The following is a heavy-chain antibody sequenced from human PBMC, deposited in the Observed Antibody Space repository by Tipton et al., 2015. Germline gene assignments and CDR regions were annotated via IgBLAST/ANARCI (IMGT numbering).Heavy chain of an antibody. D-gene: IGHD4-23*01. CDR1: SDSINKYY. Sequence: TLSLTCTVSSDSINKYYWSWIRQPPGKELQWIGYIQYSGGTNYNPSLESRVSMSVDTSKTQFSLEMRSVTATDTAVYYCARARGRHGGLFDSWGDGTLVSVSS. CDR2: IQYSGGT. V-gene: IGHV4-59*01. CDR3: ARARGRHGGLFDS. J-gene: IGHJ5*01.